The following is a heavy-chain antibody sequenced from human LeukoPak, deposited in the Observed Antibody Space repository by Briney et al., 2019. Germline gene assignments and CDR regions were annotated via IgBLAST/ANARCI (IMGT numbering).Heavy chain of an antibody. Sequence: HPGRSLRLSCAASGFTFDDYAMHWVRQAPGKGLEWVSGISWNSGSIGYADSVKGRFPISSDDDKNYLSLQMNILGAEDTALYYGAKDISAGGLRDYDFWRGYLDYYGMDVWGQGTTGSVSS. V-gene: IGHV3-9*01. CDR1: GFTFDDYA. CDR3: AKDISAGGLRDYDFWRGYLDYYGMDV. J-gene: IGHJ6*02. CDR2: ISWNSGSI. D-gene: IGHD3-3*01.